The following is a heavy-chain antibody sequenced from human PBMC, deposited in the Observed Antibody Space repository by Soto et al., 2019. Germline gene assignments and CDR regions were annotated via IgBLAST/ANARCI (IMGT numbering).Heavy chain of an antibody. CDR1: GYTFGTYH. CDR3: ARMATSGTLNWFDP. V-gene: IGHV1-8*01. CDR2: TNPSSGKT. Sequence: ASVKVSCKASGYTFGTYHINWVRQAAGQGVEWMGWTNPSSGKTDYAQTFQGRVTMTRNNSITTAYLELSSLTSEDTAIYYCARMATSGTLNWFDPWGQGTLVTVYS. J-gene: IGHJ5*02.